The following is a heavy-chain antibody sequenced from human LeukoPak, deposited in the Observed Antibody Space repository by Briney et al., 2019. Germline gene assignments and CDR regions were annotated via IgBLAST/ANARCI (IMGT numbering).Heavy chain of an antibody. CDR1: GFTFDDYA. Sequence: PGESLRLSCAASGFTFDDYAMHWVRQAPGKGLEWVSLISGDGGSTYYADSVKGRFTISRDNSKNSLYLQMNSLRTEDTALYYCAKRNQGGYCSGGSCYDDWGQGTLVTVSS. J-gene: IGHJ4*02. D-gene: IGHD2-15*01. V-gene: IGHV3-43*02. CDR3: AKRNQGGYCSGGSCYDD. CDR2: ISGDGGST.